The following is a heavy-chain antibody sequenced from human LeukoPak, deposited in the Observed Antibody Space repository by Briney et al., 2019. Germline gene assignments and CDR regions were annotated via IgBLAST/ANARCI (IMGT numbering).Heavy chain of an antibody. CDR1: GFTFSGFY. D-gene: IGHD3-22*01. V-gene: IGHV3-11*01. CDR3: ARGSAYYYDSSGYIDY. CDR2: ISSGGSTI. J-gene: IGHJ4*02. Sequence: GSLRLSCAASGFTFSGFYMSWIRQAPGKGLEWVSYISSGGSTIYYADSVKGRFTISRDNTKNSLYLQMNSLRAEDTAVYYCARGSAYYYDSSGYIDYWGQGTLVTVSS.